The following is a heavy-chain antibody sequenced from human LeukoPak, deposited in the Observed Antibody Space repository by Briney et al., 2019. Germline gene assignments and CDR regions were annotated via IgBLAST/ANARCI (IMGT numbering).Heavy chain of an antibody. CDR3: ARGRIAVAGSRYGVDY. CDR2: IWYDGNNK. D-gene: IGHD6-19*01. Sequence: GRSLRLSRAASGFTFTSYGMHWVRQAPGKGLEWVAVIWYDGNNKYYADSVKGRFTISRDNSKNTVYLQMNSLRAEDTAVYYCARGRIAVAGSRYGVDYWGQGTLVTVSS. CDR1: GFTFTSYG. J-gene: IGHJ4*02. V-gene: IGHV3-33*01.